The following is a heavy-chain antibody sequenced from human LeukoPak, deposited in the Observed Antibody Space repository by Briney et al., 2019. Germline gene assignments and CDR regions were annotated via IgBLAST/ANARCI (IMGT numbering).Heavy chain of an antibody. CDR1: GFTFTDYW. V-gene: IGHV3-74*01. D-gene: IGHD6-19*01. CDR3: ARKIGGAVAGNWYFDL. J-gene: IGHJ2*01. Sequence: GGSLRLSCAASGFTFTDYWMHWVRQAPGKGLVWVSRISADGRMTDYEDSVKGRFTISRDNSKNTLYLQMNSLRAEDTAVYYCARKIGGAVAGNWYFDLWGRGTLVIVSS. CDR2: ISADGRMT.